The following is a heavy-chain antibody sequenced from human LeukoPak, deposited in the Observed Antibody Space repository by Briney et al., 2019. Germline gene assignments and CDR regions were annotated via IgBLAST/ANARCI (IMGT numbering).Heavy chain of an antibody. V-gene: IGHV4-59*01. CDR3: ARHPTYFDY. J-gene: IGHJ4*02. CDR1: GGSISSYY. CDR2: IYYSGST. Sequence: SETLSLTCTVSGGSISSYYWSWIRQPPGKGLEWIGYIYYSGSTNYNPSLKSRVTISVDTSKSQFSLKLSSVTAADTAVYYCARHPTYFDYWGQGTLVTVSS.